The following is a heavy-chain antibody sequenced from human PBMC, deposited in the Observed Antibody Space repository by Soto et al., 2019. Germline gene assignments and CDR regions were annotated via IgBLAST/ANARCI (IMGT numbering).Heavy chain of an antibody. Sequence: HPGGSLRLSCAASGFTFSSYGMHWVRQAPGKGLAWVSYVNTDGSSATYADSVKGRFTISRDNAKNTFYLQMNSLRVEDTAVYYCATLRSIFGADDLFDPWGQGTLVTVSS. CDR2: VNTDGSSA. CDR3: ATLRSIFGADDLFDP. D-gene: IGHD3-3*01. J-gene: IGHJ5*02. V-gene: IGHV3-74*01. CDR1: GFTFSSYG.